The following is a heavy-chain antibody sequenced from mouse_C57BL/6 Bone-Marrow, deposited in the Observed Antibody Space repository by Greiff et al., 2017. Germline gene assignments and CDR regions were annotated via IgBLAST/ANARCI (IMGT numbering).Heavy chain of an antibody. CDR1: GFPFSDYG. V-gene: IGHV5-17*01. Sequence: EVKLQESGGGLVKPGGSLKLSCAASGFPFSDYGMHWVRPAPEKGLEWVAYISSGSSTIYYADTVKGRFTISRDNAKNTLFMQMTGLRSGDTAMYYCARGAGQAWFAYWGRGTLVTVSA. CDR2: ISSGSSTI. CDR3: ARGAGQAWFAY. J-gene: IGHJ3*01. D-gene: IGHD3-3*01.